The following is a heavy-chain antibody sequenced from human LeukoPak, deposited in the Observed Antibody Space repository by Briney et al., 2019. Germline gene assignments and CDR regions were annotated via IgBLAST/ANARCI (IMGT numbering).Heavy chain of an antibody. D-gene: IGHD2-8*01. J-gene: IGHJ5*02. CDR2: INTNTGTP. V-gene: IGHV7-4-1*02. CDR1: GYTFTNYA. CDR3: ARRPYCTNGVCYGELGFDP. Sequence: GASVKVSCKASGYTFTNYAINWVRQAPGQGLEWMGWINTNTGTPTSAQGFTGRFVFSLDTSVNTAYLQISSLKAKDTAVYYCARRPYCTNGVCYGELGFDPWGQGTLVTVSS.